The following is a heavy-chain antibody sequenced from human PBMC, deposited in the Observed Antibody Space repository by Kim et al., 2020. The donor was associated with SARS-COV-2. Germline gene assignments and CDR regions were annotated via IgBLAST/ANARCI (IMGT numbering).Heavy chain of an antibody. CDR2: ISWDGTRT. CDR3: ATGVINSGFDY. J-gene: IGHJ4*02. V-gene: IGHV3-23*01. Sequence: GGSLRLSCVASGSTFSTSPMGWVRQAPGKGLEWVSRISWDGTRTYYADSVKGRVTMSSDKSKNMLYLHMSSLRVEDTAVYYCATGVINSGFDYWGQGTQV. D-gene: IGHD1-26*01. CDR1: GSTFSTSP.